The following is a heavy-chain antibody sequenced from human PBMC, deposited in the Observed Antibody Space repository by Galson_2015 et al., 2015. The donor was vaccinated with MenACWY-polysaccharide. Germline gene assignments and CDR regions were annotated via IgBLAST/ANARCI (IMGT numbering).Heavy chain of an antibody. CDR3: AIYNNIPGLHCNSTSFYTVPFDY. D-gene: IGHD2/OR15-2a*01. Sequence: AEEKMPGESLMISCKGSGYSFTTYWIGWVRQMPGKGLEWMGIIYPGDSDTRYSPSFQGQVNMSADKSISTAYLQWSSLKASDTAMDYCAIYNNIPGLHCNSTSFYTVPFDYWGQGTLVTVSS. V-gene: IGHV5-51*03. J-gene: IGHJ4*02. CDR2: IYPGDSDT. CDR1: GYSFTTYW.